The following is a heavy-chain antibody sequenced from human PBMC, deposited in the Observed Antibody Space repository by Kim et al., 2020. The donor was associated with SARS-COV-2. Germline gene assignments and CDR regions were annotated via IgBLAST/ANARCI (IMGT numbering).Heavy chain of an antibody. Sequence: SETLSLTCTVSGGSISSSSYYWGWIRQPPGKGLEWIGSIYYSGSTYYNPSLKSRVTISVDTSKNQFSLKLSSVTAADTAVYYCARHWARWDYPYYFDYWGQGTLVTVSS. CDR2: IYYSGST. V-gene: IGHV4-39*01. D-gene: IGHD1-7*01. CDR1: GGSISSSSYY. J-gene: IGHJ4*02. CDR3: ARHWARWDYPYYFDY.